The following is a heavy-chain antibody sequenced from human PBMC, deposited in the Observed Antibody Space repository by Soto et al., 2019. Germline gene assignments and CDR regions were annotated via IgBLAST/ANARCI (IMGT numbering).Heavy chain of an antibody. D-gene: IGHD3-16*01. V-gene: IGHV3-11*06. CDR3: VRGGGGGQFDS. CDR1: VFSFIDHY. Sequence: PGWSLRLSCAASVFSFIDHYMSWIRQAPGKGLEWLSYISPKSNYREYADSVKGRHTISRDNAKKSLSLQMNSLRAEDTAVYYCVRGGGGGQFDSWGQGTLVTVSS. CDR2: ISPKSNYR. J-gene: IGHJ4*02.